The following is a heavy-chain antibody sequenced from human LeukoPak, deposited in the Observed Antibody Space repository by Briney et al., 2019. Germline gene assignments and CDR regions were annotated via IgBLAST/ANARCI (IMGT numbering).Heavy chain of an antibody. Sequence: PSETLSLTCAVYGGSFSGYYWSWIRQPPGKGLEWIGEINHSGSTNYNPSLKSRVTISVDTSKNQFSLKLSSVTAADTAVYYCARGPLYSSSSRRIAYWGQGTLVTVSS. D-gene: IGHD6-6*01. CDR1: GGSFSGYY. CDR3: ARGPLYSSSSRRIAY. J-gene: IGHJ4*02. CDR2: INHSGST. V-gene: IGHV4-34*01.